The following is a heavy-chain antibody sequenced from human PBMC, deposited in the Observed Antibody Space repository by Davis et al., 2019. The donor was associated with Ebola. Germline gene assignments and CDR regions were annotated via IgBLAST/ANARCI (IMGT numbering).Heavy chain of an antibody. D-gene: IGHD6-13*01. Sequence: ASVKVSCKASGYTFTSYGISWVRQAPGQGLEWMGWISAYNGNTNYAQKLQGRVTMTTDTSTSTAYMEVSGLRSDDTAIYYCARDRLTRSSWYDTINYYYGMGVWGKGTTITVSS. CDR1: GYTFTSYG. CDR2: ISAYNGNT. V-gene: IGHV1-18*01. CDR3: ARDRLTRSSWYDTINYYYGMGV. J-gene: IGHJ6*04.